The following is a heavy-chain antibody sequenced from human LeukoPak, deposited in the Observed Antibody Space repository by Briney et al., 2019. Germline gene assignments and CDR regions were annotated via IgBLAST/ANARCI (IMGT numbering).Heavy chain of an antibody. CDR1: GGSISSYY. J-gene: IGHJ5*02. D-gene: IGHD6-19*01. Sequence: PSETLSLTCSVSGGSISSYYWSWIRQPPGKGLEWIGYIYYSGSTNYNPSLKSRVTISADTSKNQFSLKLSSVTAADTAVYYCARHPQQWLVRGDWFDPWGQGTLVTVSS. V-gene: IGHV4-59*08. CDR2: IYYSGST. CDR3: ARHPQQWLVRGDWFDP.